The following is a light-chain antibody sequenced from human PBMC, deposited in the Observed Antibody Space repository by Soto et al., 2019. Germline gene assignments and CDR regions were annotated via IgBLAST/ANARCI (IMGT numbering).Light chain of an antibody. J-gene: IGKJ3*01. Sequence: DIQMTQSPSFVSASVGDRVTMTCRASQAISNWLAWYQQKPGKAPKLLIHAASSLQSGVPSRFSGSGSGTDFTLTISNLQPEDIATYYCQQANSFPHTFGPGTKVDIK. CDR1: QAISNW. CDR3: QQANSFPHT. V-gene: IGKV1-12*01. CDR2: AAS.